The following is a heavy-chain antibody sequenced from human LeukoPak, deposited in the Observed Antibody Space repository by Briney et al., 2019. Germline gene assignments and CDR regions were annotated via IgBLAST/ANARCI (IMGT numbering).Heavy chain of an antibody. J-gene: IGHJ4*02. CDR1: CGSFSGYY. D-gene: IGHD6-6*01. V-gene: IGHV4-34*01. CDR3: ASKRAEYSTIY. CDR2: INHSGST. Sequence: DTLSLTCAVYCGSFSGYYWRWIRRPPRKGLEGIGEINHSGSTTYNPSLKSRVTISVDTSKNQFSLKLSSVTAADTAVYYCASKRAEYSTIYWGQGTLVTVSS.